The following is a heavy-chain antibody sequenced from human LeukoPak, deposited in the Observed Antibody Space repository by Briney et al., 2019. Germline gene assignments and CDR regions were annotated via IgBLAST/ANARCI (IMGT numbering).Heavy chain of an antibody. CDR3: ATYAGSSSKYFQD. D-gene: IGHD3-10*01. Sequence: GESLKISCKASGYSLTNYWIGWVRQMPGKGLEWMGIIYPGESDTRYSPSFQGQVTISADKSISTAYLQRSSLQASDTAMYYCATYAGSSSKYFQDWGQGTLVTVSS. CDR2: IYPGESDT. CDR1: GYSLTNYW. J-gene: IGHJ1*01. V-gene: IGHV5-51*01.